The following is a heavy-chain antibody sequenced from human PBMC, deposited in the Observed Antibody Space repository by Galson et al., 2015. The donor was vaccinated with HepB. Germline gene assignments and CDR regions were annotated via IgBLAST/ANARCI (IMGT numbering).Heavy chain of an antibody. CDR1: GGSFSGYY. V-gene: IGHV4-34*01. Sequence: ETLSLTCAVYGGSFSGYYWNWIRQPPGKGLEWIGEINHSGYTNYHPSLKRRVTMSIEPSKNQFSLILGSVTAADTAVYYCARGGENPAGRGHQGMDVWGQGTAVTVSS. D-gene: IGHD3-10*01. CDR2: INHSGYT. CDR3: ARGGENPAGRGHQGMDV. J-gene: IGHJ6*02.